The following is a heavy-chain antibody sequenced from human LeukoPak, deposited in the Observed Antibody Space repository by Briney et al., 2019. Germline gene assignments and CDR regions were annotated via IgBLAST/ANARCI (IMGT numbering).Heavy chain of an antibody. Sequence: GGSLRLSCAASRFTVSSYAMSWVRQAPGKGLEWVSAISGSGGRTYYADSVKGRFTISRDNSMDTLYLQMNSLRADDTAVYYCAKGARWELPLDYWGQGTLVTVSS. V-gene: IGHV3-23*01. D-gene: IGHD1-26*01. CDR2: ISGSGGRT. CDR3: AKGARWELPLDY. J-gene: IGHJ4*02. CDR1: RFTVSSYA.